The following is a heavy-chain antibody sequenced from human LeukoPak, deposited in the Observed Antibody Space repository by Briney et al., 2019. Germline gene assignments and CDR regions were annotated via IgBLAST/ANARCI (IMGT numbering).Heavy chain of an antibody. CDR3: AKEGRRLEGDAFDI. Sequence: GGSLRLSCEVSGFTFSNYWMSWVRQAPGKGLEWVSAISGSGGSTYYADSVKGRFTISRDNSKNTLYLQMNSLRAEDTAVYYCAKEGRRLEGDAFDIWGQGTMVTVSS. J-gene: IGHJ3*02. V-gene: IGHV3-23*01. CDR2: ISGSGGST. D-gene: IGHD1-1*01. CDR1: GFTFSNYW.